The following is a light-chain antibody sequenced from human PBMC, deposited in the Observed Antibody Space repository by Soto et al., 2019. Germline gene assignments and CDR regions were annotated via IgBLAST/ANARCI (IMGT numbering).Light chain of an antibody. Sequence: EIVLAQSPGTTSLSPVKRASLSCXXXQSVSSSYLAWYQQKPGQAPRLLIYGASSRATGIPDRFSGSGSGTDFTLTISRLEPEDFAVYYCQQYGSSPPITFGQGTRLEIK. CDR2: GAS. CDR1: QSVSSSY. J-gene: IGKJ5*01. CDR3: QQYGSSPPIT. V-gene: IGKV3-20*01.